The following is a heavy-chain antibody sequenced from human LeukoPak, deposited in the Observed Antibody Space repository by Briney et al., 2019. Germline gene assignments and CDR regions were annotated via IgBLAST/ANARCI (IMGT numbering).Heavy chain of an antibody. CDR2: ISSSSSTI. Sequence: GGSLRLSCAASGFTLSSYSMTWVRQAPGKGLEWVSYISSSSSTIYYADSVKGRFTISRDNAKNSLYLQMNSLRDEDTAVYYCARVPKKYGSGSYYEDYWGQGTLVTVSS. CDR3: ARVPKKYGSGSYYEDY. V-gene: IGHV3-48*02. CDR1: GFTLSSYS. J-gene: IGHJ4*02. D-gene: IGHD3-10*01.